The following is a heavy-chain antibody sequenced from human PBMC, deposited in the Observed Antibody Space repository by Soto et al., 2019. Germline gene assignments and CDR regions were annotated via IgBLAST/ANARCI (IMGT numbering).Heavy chain of an antibody. CDR1: GYTFINYW. CDR2: IYPDDSDI. CDR3: ARHLLGVPTPYFDY. D-gene: IGHD5-12*01. V-gene: IGHV5-51*01. Sequence: PGESLKISCKGSGYTFINYWIGWVRQMPGKGLEWMGIIYPDDSDIRYSPSFLGQVTISADKSISTAYLQWSSLKASDTAMYYCARHLLGVPTPYFDYWGQGTLVTVSS. J-gene: IGHJ4*02.